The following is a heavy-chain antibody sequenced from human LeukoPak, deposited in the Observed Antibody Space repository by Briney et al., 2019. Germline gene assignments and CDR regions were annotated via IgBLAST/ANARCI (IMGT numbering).Heavy chain of an antibody. J-gene: IGHJ4*02. CDR3: ARGKGVLWFGESIPDFDY. Sequence: SETLSLTCTVSGGSISSYYWSWIRQPPGKGLEWIGYIYYSGSTNYNPSLKSRVTISVDTSKNQFSLKLSSVTAADTAVYYCARGKGVLWFGESIPDFDYWGQGTLVTVSS. CDR1: GGSISSYY. CDR2: IYYSGST. V-gene: IGHV4-59*01. D-gene: IGHD3-10*01.